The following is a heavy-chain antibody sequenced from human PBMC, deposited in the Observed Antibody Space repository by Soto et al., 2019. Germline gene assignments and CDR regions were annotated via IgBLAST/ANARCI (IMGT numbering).Heavy chain of an antibody. CDR1: GFTFSSYG. D-gene: IGHD3-22*01. V-gene: IGHV3-30*18. CDR2: ISYDGSNK. J-gene: IGHJ2*01. CDR3: AKDRWYYDSSGYYLDWYFDL. Sequence: QVQLVESGGGVVQPGRSLRLSCAASGFTFSSYGMHWVRQAPGKGLEWVAVISYDGSNKYYADSVKGRFTISRDNSKNPLYLQMNSLRAEDTAVYYCAKDRWYYDSSGYYLDWYFDLWGRGTLVTVSS.